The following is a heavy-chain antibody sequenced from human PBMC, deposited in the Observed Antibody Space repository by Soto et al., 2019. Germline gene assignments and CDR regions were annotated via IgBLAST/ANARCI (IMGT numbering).Heavy chain of an antibody. Sequence: GGSLRLSCAGSGFTLTRSAVSWVRQAPGKGLEWVSGISAGGGGTYYADSVKGRFTISRDVAKNTVYLQMNGLRVEDTAGYYCAKTYYYDSSGHWCDYWGQGTQVTVSS. D-gene: IGHD3-22*01. CDR2: ISAGGGGT. V-gene: IGHV3-23*01. CDR1: GFTLTRSA. J-gene: IGHJ4*02. CDR3: AKTYYYDSSGHWCDY.